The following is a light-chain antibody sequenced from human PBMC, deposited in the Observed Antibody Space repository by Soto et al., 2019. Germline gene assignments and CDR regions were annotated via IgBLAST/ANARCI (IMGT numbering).Light chain of an antibody. CDR2: DVS. CDR1: ESVTDY. V-gene: IGKV3-11*01. J-gene: IGKJ1*01. CDR3: HQYNNWPSWT. Sequence: EIVLTQSPATLSLSPGERGTLSCRASESVTDYLAWYQQKPGQAPRLVVYDVSNRATGIPARFSGGGPGTDFTLTISNVEPEDFAVYYCHQYNNWPSWTFGQGTKVDI.